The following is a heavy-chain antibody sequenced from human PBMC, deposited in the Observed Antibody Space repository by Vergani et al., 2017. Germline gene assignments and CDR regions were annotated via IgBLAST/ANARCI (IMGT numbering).Heavy chain of an antibody. CDR1: GFTFTSSA. J-gene: IGHJ4*02. Sequence: QLQLVQSGPEVKKPGTSVKVSCKASGFTFTSSAMQWVRQARGQLLEWIGWIVVGSGNTNYAQKFQERVTITRDMSTSTAYMELSSLRSEDTAVYYCAAVPMTTVTTGYWGQGTLVTVSS. CDR2: IVVGSGNT. D-gene: IGHD4-17*01. V-gene: IGHV1-58*02. CDR3: AAVPMTTVTTGY.